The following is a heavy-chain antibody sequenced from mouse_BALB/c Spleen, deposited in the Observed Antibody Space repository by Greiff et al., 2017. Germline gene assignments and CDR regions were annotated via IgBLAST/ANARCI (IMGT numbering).Heavy chain of an antibody. V-gene: IGHV5-12-1*01. J-gene: IGHJ2*01. D-gene: IGHD2-3*01. Sequence: EVQLVESGGGLVKPGGSLKLSCAASGFAFSSYDMSWVRQTPEKRLEWVAYISSGGGSTYYPDTVKGRFTISRDNAKNTLYLQMSSLKSEDTAMYYCARHIPAGDGYYVGYWGQGTTLTVSS. CDR2: ISSGGGST. CDR1: GFAFSSYD. CDR3: ARHIPAGDGYYVGY.